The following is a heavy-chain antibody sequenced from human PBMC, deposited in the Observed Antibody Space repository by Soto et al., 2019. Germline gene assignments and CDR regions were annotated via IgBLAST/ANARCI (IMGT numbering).Heavy chain of an antibody. Sequence: LGGSLRLSCAASGFTFSSYWMNWVRQAPGKGLEWVANIKQDGSEKYYVDSVKGRFTISRDNAKNSLYLQMNSLRVEDTAVYYCAREYHAIYFGSEIGEYFDYWGQGTPVTVSS. V-gene: IGHV3-7*01. CDR1: GFTFSSYW. CDR3: AREYHAIYFGSEIGEYFDY. J-gene: IGHJ4*02. CDR2: IKQDGSEK. D-gene: IGHD3-10*01.